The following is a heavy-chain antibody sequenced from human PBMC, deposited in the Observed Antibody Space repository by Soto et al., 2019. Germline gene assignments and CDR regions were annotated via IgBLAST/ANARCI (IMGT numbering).Heavy chain of an antibody. CDR2: ISNTAITD. V-gene: IGHV3-11*01. CDR3: ARDLHQMLPHKHYYYYLDV. J-gene: IGHJ6*03. CDR1: GFSFSDYS. D-gene: IGHD2-2*01. Sequence: QVQLVESGGDLVKPGGSLRLSCVASGFSFSDYSMTWMRQAPGGGLDFVAFISNTAITDYYADSVKGRFTISRDNARNSVYLQMDSLRAEDAAVYYCARDLHQMLPHKHYYYYLDVWGTGTTVTVSS.